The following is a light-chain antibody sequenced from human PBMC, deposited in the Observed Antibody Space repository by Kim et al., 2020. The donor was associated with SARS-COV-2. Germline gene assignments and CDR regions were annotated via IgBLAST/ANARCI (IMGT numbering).Light chain of an antibody. CDR2: DVT. Sequence: GQPITISCTGTSSDVGGYVYVSWYQQHPGKAPKLLIYDVTTRPSGVSNRFSGSKSGNTASLTISGLQAEDEADYYCSSYTTSSTRVFGGGTKLTVL. CDR1: SSDVGGYVY. V-gene: IGLV2-14*03. J-gene: IGLJ3*02. CDR3: SSYTTSSTRV.